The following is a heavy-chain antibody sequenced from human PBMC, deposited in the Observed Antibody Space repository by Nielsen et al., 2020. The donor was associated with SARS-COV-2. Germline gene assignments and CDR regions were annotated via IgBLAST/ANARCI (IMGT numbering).Heavy chain of an antibody. CDR3: ARGSYWTHYFDY. J-gene: IGHJ4*02. D-gene: IGHD1-26*01. CDR2: IYYSGST. V-gene: IGHV4-59*08. Sequence: SETLSLTCTVSGGSISSYYWSWIRQPPGKGLEWIGYIYYSGSTYYNPSLKSRVTISVDTSKNQFSLKLSSVTAADTAVYYCARGSYWTHYFDYWGQGTLVTVSS. CDR1: GGSISSYY.